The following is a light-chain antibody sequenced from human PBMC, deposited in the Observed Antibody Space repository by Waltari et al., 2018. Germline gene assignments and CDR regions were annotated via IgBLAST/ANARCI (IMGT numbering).Light chain of an antibody. CDR3: QVGDSSAVV. Sequence: SYELTQPLSVSVALGQTAKITCGGDNIAIKNVHWYQQEPGQAPVLVINRDDNRPPGIPERVPGSNSGNTATLTSSRAQAGDEADYYCQVGDSSAVVFGGGTKLTVL. V-gene: IGLV3-9*01. CDR2: RDD. J-gene: IGLJ3*02. CDR1: NIAIKN.